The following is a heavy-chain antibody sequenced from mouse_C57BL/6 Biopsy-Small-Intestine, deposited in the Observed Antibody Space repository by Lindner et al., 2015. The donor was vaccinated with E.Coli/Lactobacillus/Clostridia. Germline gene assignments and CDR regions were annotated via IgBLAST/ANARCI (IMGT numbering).Heavy chain of an antibody. J-gene: IGHJ4*01. Sequence: SVKVSCKVSGYSFTAYGISWVRQAPGQGLEWLGWISGYNGNTNYAQKVQGRVTMTTDMLTNTAYMELSNLRSDDTAVYYCARDRTVSHYFTVISDFDSWGQGTLVTVSS. D-gene: IGHD1-1*01. V-gene: IGHV1-20*01. CDR3: ARDRTVSHYFTVISDFDS. CDR2: ISGYNGNT. CDR1: GYSFTAYG.